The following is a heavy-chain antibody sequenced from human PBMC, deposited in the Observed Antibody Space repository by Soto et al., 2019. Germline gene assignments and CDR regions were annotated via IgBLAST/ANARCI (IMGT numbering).Heavy chain of an antibody. V-gene: IGHV1-69*13. Sequence: SVKVSCKASGGTFSSYAISCVRQAPGQGLEWMGGIIPIFGTANYAQKFQGRVTITADESTSTAYMELSSLRSEDTAVYYCALVYSSGWSYYFDYWGQGTLVTVSS. CDR1: GGTFSSYA. CDR3: ALVYSSGWSYYFDY. D-gene: IGHD6-19*01. CDR2: IIPIFGTA. J-gene: IGHJ4*02.